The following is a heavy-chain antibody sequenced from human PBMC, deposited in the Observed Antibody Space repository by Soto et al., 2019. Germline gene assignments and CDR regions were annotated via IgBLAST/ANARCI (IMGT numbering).Heavy chain of an antibody. V-gene: IGHV3-15*01. J-gene: IGHJ4*02. CDR2: IKRKTDGGTT. Sequence: EVQLVESGGGLVKPGGSLRLSCAASGFTFSNAWMSWVRQAPGKGLEWVGRIKRKTDGGTTDYAAPVKGRFTISRDDSDNTVYLQMTSLKIEDTAVYYCATGGHFYGDWGQGTLVTVSS. CDR1: GFTFSNAW. D-gene: IGHD3-10*01. CDR3: ATGGHFYGD.